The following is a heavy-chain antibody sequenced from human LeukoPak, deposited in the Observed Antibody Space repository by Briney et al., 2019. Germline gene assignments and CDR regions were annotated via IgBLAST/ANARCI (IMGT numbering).Heavy chain of an antibody. CDR3: ARWVATPRAYFDY. Sequence: PSETLSLTCTVSGGSISSGDYYWGWIRQPPGKGLEWIGNIYYSGSTYYNPSLKSRVTISVDTSKNQFSLKLSSVSAADTAVYYCARWVATPRAYFDYWGQGALVTVSS. D-gene: IGHD5-12*01. CDR1: GGSISSGDYY. CDR2: IYYSGST. J-gene: IGHJ4*02. V-gene: IGHV4-39*01.